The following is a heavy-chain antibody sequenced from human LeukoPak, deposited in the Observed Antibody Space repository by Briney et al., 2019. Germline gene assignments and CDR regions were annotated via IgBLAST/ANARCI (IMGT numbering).Heavy chain of an antibody. CDR3: ARDYDSSGYYFDY. CDR2: IWYDGSNK. J-gene: IGHJ4*02. CDR1: GFTFSSYG. Sequence: PGGSLRLSCAASGFTFSSYGMHWVRQAPGNGLEWVAVIWYDGSNKYYADSVKGRFTISRDNSKNTLYLQMNSLRAEDTAVYYCARDYDSSGYYFDYWGQGTLVTVSS. V-gene: IGHV3-33*01. D-gene: IGHD3-22*01.